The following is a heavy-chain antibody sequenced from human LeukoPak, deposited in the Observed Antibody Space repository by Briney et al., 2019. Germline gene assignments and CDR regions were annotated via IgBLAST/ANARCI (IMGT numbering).Heavy chain of an antibody. Sequence: SQTLSLTCSVSGGSISSGGYSWSWIRQPPGKGLEWIGYIYYSGSTYYNPSLKSRVTISVATSKNQFSLKLTSVTAADTAVYYCARDNNFDGSGYYRGNFDYWGQGILVTVSS. CDR1: GGSISSGGYS. CDR3: ARDNNFDGSGYYRGNFDY. J-gene: IGHJ4*02. V-gene: IGHV4-30-4*07. D-gene: IGHD3-22*01. CDR2: IYYSGST.